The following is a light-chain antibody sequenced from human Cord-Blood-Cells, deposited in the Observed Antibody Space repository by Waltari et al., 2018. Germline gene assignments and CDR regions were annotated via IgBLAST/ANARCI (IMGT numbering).Light chain of an antibody. CDR3: CSYAGSYNNYV. CDR2: DVS. J-gene: IGLJ1*01. V-gene: IGLV2-11*01. CDR1: SSDVGGYHY. Sequence: QSALTQPRSVSGSPGQSVTISCTGTSSDVGGYHYVSWYQQHPGKAPKLMIYDVSKRPSGVPDRFSGSKSGNTASLTISGLQAEDEADYYCCSYAGSYNNYVFGTGTKVTVL.